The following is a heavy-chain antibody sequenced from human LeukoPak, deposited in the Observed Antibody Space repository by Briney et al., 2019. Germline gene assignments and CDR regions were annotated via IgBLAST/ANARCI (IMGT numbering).Heavy chain of an antibody. CDR3: ARDRGSPPVFDY. CDR1: GGSISSSSYY. J-gene: IGHJ4*02. V-gene: IGHV4-39*07. D-gene: IGHD5-24*01. Sequence: SETLSLTCTVSGGSISSSSYYWGWIRQPPGKGLEWIGNIYYSGSTYYNPSLKSRVTISVDTSKNQFSLKLSSVTAADTAVYYCARDRGSPPVFDYWGQGTLVTVSS. CDR2: IYYSGST.